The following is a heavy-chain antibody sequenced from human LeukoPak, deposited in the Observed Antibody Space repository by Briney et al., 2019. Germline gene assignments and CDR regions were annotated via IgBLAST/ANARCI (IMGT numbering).Heavy chain of an antibody. CDR1: GFTSGDYA. D-gene: IGHD6-19*01. CDR3: TRSLGSGWYIDY. V-gene: IGHV3-49*03. J-gene: IGHJ4*02. Sequence: GGSLRLSCTASGFTSGDYALSWFRQAPGEGLEWVSFISSKAYGGTTKYAASVRGRFTISRDYSKAIAYLQMDSLKTEDTGMYYCTRSLGSGWYIDYWGQGTLVTVSS. CDR2: ISSKAYGGTT.